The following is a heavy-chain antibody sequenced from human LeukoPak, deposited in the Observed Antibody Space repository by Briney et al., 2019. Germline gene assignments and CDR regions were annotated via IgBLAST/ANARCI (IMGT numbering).Heavy chain of an antibody. CDR3: ARMPTYYYTSGSYEDY. J-gene: IGHJ4*02. Sequence: SETLSLTCTVSGGSISSSSYYWGWIRQPPGKGLEWIGSIFYSGSTYYNPSLKSRVTISVDTSKNQFSLRLSSVTAADTAVYYCARMPTYYYTSGSYEDYWGQGTLVTVSS. D-gene: IGHD3-10*01. CDR1: GGSISSSSYY. CDR2: IFYSGST. V-gene: IGHV4-39*01.